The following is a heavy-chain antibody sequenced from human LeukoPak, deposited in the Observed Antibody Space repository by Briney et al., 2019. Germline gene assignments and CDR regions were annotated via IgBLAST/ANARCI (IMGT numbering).Heavy chain of an antibody. CDR1: GGSISGGGYY. Sequence: MSSETLSLTCTVSGGSISGGGYYWSWIRQHPGKGLEWIGYIYYSGSTYYNPSLKSRVTISVDTSKNQFSLKLSSVTAADTAVYYCARGYYDSSGYYYFDYWGQGTLVTVSS. CDR3: ARGYYDSSGYYYFDY. V-gene: IGHV4-31*03. D-gene: IGHD3-22*01. J-gene: IGHJ4*02. CDR2: IYYSGST.